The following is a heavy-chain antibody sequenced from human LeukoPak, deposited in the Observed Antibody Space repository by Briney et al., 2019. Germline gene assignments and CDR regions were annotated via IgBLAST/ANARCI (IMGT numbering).Heavy chain of an antibody. CDR1: GGTFSRYA. D-gene: IGHD3-3*01. CDR2: IIPIFDTA. CDR3: ARDPLRITIFGVVIFSAFDI. Sequence: AASVKVSCKASGGTFSRYAISWVRQAPGQGLEWRGGIIPIFDTANYAQKFQGRVTITADESTSTAYMELSSLRSEDTAVYYCARDPLRITIFGVVIFSAFDIWGQGTMVTVSS. J-gene: IGHJ3*02. V-gene: IGHV1-69*13.